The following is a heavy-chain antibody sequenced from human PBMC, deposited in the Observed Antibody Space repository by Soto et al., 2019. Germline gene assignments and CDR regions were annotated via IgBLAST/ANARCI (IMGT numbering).Heavy chain of an antibody. Sequence: GGSLRLSCAASGFIFRSYGMHWVRQAPGKGLEWVAVIWYDGSNTYYADPVKGRFTISRDNSKNTLFLQMNSLRAEDTAVYYCARSAAWGRGTLVTVYS. J-gene: IGHJ5*02. V-gene: IGHV3-33*01. CDR2: IWYDGSNT. D-gene: IGHD6-19*01. CDR3: ARSAA. CDR1: GFIFRSYG.